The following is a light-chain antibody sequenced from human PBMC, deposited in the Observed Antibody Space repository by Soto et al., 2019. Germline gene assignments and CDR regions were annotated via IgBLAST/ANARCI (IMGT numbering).Light chain of an antibody. J-gene: IGLJ1*01. Sequence: QSVLTQPPSMSAAPGQKVTISCSGSSSNIGNNYVSWYQQLPGTAPKLLIYENNKRPSGIPDRFSGSKSGTSGTLGITGLQTGDEADYYCGTWDSSLGVDVFGTGTKLTVL. CDR2: ENN. CDR1: SSNIGNNY. V-gene: IGLV1-51*02. CDR3: GTWDSSLGVDV.